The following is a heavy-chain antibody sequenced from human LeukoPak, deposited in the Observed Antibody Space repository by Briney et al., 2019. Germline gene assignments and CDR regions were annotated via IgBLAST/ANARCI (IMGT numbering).Heavy chain of an antibody. D-gene: IGHD2-2*01. Sequence: SETLSLTCTASGGSITNYYWSWIRQPPGKGLEWIGYIYYSGSTNYNPSLKSRVTISVDTSKNQFSLKLSSVTAADTAIYYCARRGYCSSTSCWAFDYSGQGTLVTVSS. CDR3: ARRGYCSSTSCWAFDY. V-gene: IGHV4-59*08. J-gene: IGHJ4*02. CDR2: IYYSGST. CDR1: GGSITNYY.